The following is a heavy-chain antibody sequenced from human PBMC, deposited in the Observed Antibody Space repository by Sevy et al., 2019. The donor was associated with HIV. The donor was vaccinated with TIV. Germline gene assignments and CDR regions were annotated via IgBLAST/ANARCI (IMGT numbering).Heavy chain of an antibody. Sequence: GGSLRLSCAASGFTFSSYAMHWVRQAPGKGLEWVAVISYDGRNKYYADSVKGRFTISRDNSKNTLYLQMNSLRAEDTAGYYCARELGYSGYDYVDYYYYGMDVWGQGTTVTVSS. J-gene: IGHJ6*02. CDR3: ARELGYSGYDYVDYYYYGMDV. V-gene: IGHV3-30*04. D-gene: IGHD5-12*01. CDR1: GFTFSSYA. CDR2: ISYDGRNK.